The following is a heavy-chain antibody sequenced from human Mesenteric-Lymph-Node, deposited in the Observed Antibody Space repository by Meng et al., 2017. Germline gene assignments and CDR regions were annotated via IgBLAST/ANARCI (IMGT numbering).Heavy chain of an antibody. V-gene: IGHV1-8*03. CDR3: ARGRYCSGGSCGPIDP. CDR2: MNPNSGNT. Sequence: QGWLWQAGVEVKKPGALVKVSCKASGYHFTSYDINWVRQATGQGLEWMGWMNPNSGNTGYAQKFQGRVTITRNTSISTAYMELSSLRSEDTAVYYCARGRYCSGGSCGPIDPWGQGTLVTVSS. CDR1: GYHFTSYD. D-gene: IGHD2-15*01. J-gene: IGHJ5*02.